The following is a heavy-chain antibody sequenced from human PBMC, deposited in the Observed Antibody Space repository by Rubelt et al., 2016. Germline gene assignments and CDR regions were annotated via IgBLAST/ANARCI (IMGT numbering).Heavy chain of an antibody. Sequence: QVQLVQSGAEVKKPGASVKVSCKASGYTFTSYYMHWVRQAPGQGREWMGIINPSGCSTSYAQKFQGRVTMTRDTSTSTVYMELSSLRSEDTAVYYCARAASTVTTLLDLGYWGQGTLVTVSS. CDR2: INPSGCST. D-gene: IGHD4-17*01. V-gene: IGHV1-46*01. CDR1: GYTFTSYY. J-gene: IGHJ4*02. CDR3: ARAASTVTTLLDLGY.